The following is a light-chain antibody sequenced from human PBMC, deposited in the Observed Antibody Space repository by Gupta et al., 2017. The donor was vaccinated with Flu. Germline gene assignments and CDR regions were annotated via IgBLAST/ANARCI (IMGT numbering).Light chain of an antibody. Sequence: PSSLSASVGDRVTITCRASEAIGIHLAWYQQKPGRVPKLLISAASTLESGVPSRFSGGGSGTDFTLTISSLQPEDFATYYCQKYNRAPYIFGQGTKLEIK. CDR2: AAS. J-gene: IGKJ2*01. CDR1: EAIGIH. V-gene: IGKV1-27*01. CDR3: QKYNRAPYI.